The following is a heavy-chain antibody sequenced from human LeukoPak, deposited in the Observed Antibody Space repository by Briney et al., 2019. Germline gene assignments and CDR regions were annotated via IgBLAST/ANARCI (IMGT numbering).Heavy chain of an antibody. D-gene: IGHD1-1*01. CDR1: GFTFSSYE. CDR3: ARVFSNTTGNDY. V-gene: IGHV3-48*03. J-gene: IGHJ4*02. Sequence: PGGSLRLSCAASGFTFSSYEMNWVRQAPGKGLDWVSCISNSGNTIFYADSVKGRFTISRDNGKNSLYLQMNSLRAEDTAVYYCARVFSNTTGNDYWGQGTLVTVSS. CDR2: ISNSGNTI.